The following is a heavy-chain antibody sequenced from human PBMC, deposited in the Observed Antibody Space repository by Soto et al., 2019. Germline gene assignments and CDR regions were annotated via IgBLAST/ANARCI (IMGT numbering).Heavy chain of an antibody. CDR3: ANDRSVRRGYFDS. CDR1: GFTFSSYA. D-gene: IGHD3-3*01. V-gene: IGHV3-23*01. CDR2: MSGSGGST. J-gene: IGHJ4*03. Sequence: GGSLRLSCAASGFTFSSYAMSWVRQAPGKGLEWVSAMSGSGGSTYYADSVKGRFTISRDNSKNTLYLQMNSLRAEDTAVYYCANDRSVRRGYFDSWGQGTLVTVSS.